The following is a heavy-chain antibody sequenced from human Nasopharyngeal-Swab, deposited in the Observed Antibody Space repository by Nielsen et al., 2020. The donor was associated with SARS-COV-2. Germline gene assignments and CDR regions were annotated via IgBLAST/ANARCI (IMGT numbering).Heavy chain of an antibody. J-gene: IGHJ4*02. Sequence: SETLSLTCAVYGGSFSGYYWNWIRQPPGKGLEWIGEINHSGSTNYNPSLKSQVTISVDTSKNQFSLRLNSVTAADTAVYFCARGDGRTVWRSYSFDSWGQGTLVTVSS. CDR2: INHSGST. V-gene: IGHV4-34*01. CDR1: GGSFSGYY. CDR3: ARGDGRTVWRSYSFDS. D-gene: IGHD1-26*01.